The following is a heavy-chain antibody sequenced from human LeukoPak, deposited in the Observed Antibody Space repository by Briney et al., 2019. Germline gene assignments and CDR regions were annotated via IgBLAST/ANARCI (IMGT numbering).Heavy chain of an antibody. J-gene: IGHJ6*03. D-gene: IGHD1-1*01. CDR1: GYTFTSYD. V-gene: IGHV1-8*03. CDR3: ARVKKSRTTGRYYYYMDV. Sequence: GASVKVSCKASGYTFTSYDINWVRQATGQGLEWMGWMNPNSGNTGYAQKFQGRVTITGNTSISTAYMELSSLRSEDTAVYYCARVKKSRTTGRYYYYMDVWGKGTTVTVSS. CDR2: MNPNSGNT.